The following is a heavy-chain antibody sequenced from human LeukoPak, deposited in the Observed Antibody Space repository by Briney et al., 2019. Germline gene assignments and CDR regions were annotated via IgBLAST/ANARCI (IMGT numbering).Heavy chain of an antibody. Sequence: GESLKISCKGSGYSFNSYWIGWVRQMPGKGLEWMGIIYPGDSDTRYSPSFQGQVTISADRSISTAYLQWSSLKASDTAMYYCARLPGIVATIERYFDYWGQGTLVTVSS. J-gene: IGHJ4*02. CDR3: ARLPGIVATIERYFDY. CDR1: GYSFNSYW. V-gene: IGHV5-51*01. D-gene: IGHD5-12*01. CDR2: IYPGDSDT.